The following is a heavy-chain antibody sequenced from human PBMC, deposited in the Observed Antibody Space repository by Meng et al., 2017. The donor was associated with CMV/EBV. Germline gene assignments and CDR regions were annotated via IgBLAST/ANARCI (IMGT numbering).Heavy chain of an antibody. CDR2: IYYSGSI. J-gene: IGHJ5*02. CDR3: ARLDDFWSGSTRYWFDP. V-gene: IGHV4-39*01. D-gene: IGHD3-3*01. CDR1: GGSISSSSYY. Sequence: SETLSLTCTVSGGSISSSSYYWGWIRQPPGKGLEWIGSIYYSGSIYYNPSLKSRVTISVDTSKNQFSLKLSSVTAADTAVYYCARLDDFWSGSTRYWFDPWGQGTLVTVSS.